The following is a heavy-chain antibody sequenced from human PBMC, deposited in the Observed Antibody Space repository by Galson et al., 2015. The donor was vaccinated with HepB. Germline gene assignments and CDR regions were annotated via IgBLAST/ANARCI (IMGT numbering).Heavy chain of an antibody. V-gene: IGHV1-3*01. J-gene: IGHJ4*02. CDR3: ARDLLGDFDSYFDF. Sequence: SVKVSCKASGYTFSNYAIHWVRQAPGQSLEWLGWVDGGNGHTKYSQSFQDRLSLTRDISASTAYMELSSLRSEDTTVYYCARDLLGDFDSYFDFWGQGTLVTVSS. D-gene: IGHD3-22*01. CDR2: VDGGNGHT. CDR1: GYTFSNYA.